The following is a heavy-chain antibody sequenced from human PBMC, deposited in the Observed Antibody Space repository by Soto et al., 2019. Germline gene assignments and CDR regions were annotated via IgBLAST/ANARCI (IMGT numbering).Heavy chain of an antibody. D-gene: IGHD2-2*01. CDR2: INAGNGNT. Sequence: ASLKGSSEASGYSCAGYAWHWGRQAHGQRIEWMGWINAGNGNTKYSQKFQGRVTITRDKSTSTAYMELSSLRSEDTAVYYCAAANHSPDIVVVPAAELYYYYYGMDVWGQGTTVTVSS. J-gene: IGHJ6*02. CDR3: AAANHSPDIVVVPAAELYYYYYGMDV. V-gene: IGHV1-3*01. CDR1: GYSCAGYA.